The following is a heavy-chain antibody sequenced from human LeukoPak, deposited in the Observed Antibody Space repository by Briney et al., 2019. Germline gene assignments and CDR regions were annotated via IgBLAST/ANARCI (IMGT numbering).Heavy chain of an antibody. V-gene: IGHV1-69*05. Sequence: SVKVSCKASGGTFSSYAISWVRQAPGQGLEWMGGIIPIFGTANYAQKFQGRVTITTDESTSTAYMELSSLRSEDTAVYYCAGDQYYDFWSGYRPWFDPWGQGTLVTVSS. D-gene: IGHD3-3*01. J-gene: IGHJ5*02. CDR1: GGTFSSYA. CDR3: AGDQYYDFWSGYRPWFDP. CDR2: IIPIFGTA.